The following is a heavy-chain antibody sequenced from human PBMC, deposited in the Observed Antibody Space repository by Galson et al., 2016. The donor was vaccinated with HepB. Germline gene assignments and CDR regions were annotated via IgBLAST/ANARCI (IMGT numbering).Heavy chain of an antibody. CDR2: INGGNGNT. Sequence: SVKVSCKASGYTFSTYAIHWVRQAPGQSLEWMGWINGGNGNTKFSHKFQGRVSFTSDTSASTAYRELSSLRSEDTAVFYCARGSDVTCRGGDCTLDYWGQGTLVTVSS. J-gene: IGHJ4*02. D-gene: IGHD2-21*02. CDR3: ARGSDVTCRGGDCTLDY. V-gene: IGHV1-3*01. CDR1: GYTFSTYA.